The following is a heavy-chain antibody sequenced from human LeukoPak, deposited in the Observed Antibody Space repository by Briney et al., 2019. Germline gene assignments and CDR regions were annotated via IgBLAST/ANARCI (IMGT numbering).Heavy chain of an antibody. D-gene: IGHD4/OR15-4a*01. J-gene: IGHJ6*02. CDR1: GFTFSGST. CDR3: VRGATSGSYYGLDV. V-gene: IGHV3-73*01. Sequence: GGSLRLSCAASGFTFSGSTIHRVRQASGKGLEWVGRIRTKGKNYATDYATSVNGRFTLSRDDSRDTAYLQMNTLKAEDTAVYHCVRGATSGSYYGLDVWGQGATVTVSS. CDR2: IRTKGKNYAT.